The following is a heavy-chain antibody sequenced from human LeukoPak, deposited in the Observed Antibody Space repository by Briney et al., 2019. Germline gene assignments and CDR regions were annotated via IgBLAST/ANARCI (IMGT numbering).Heavy chain of an antibody. CDR2: IYPGDSDT. J-gene: IGHJ6*03. Sequence: GESLKISCKGSGYSFTSYWIGWVRQMPGKGLEWMGIIYPGDSDTRYSPSFQGQVTISADKSISTAYLQWSSLKASDTAMYYXXXXXXXXXXXXXXXDYYYYYYMDVWGKGTTVTISS. V-gene: IGHV5-51*01. CDR1: GYSFTSYW. CDR3: XXXXXXXXXXXXXXDYYYYYYMDV.